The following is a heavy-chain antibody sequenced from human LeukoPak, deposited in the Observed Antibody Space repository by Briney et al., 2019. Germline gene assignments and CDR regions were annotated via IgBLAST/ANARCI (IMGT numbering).Heavy chain of an antibody. J-gene: IGHJ4*02. Sequence: GGSLRLSCAASGFTFSSYAMHWVRQAPGKGLEWVAVISYDGSNKYYADSVKGRFTISRDNSKNTLYLQMNSLRAEDTAVYYCAKDLYSSSYWGQGTLVTVSS. CDR1: GFTFSSYA. D-gene: IGHD6-6*01. CDR3: AKDLYSSSY. V-gene: IGHV3-30-3*01. CDR2: ISYDGSNK.